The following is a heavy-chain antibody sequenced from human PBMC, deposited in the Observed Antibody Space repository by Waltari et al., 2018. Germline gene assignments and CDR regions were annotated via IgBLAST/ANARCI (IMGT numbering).Heavy chain of an antibody. CDR3: AGKTVTLDY. CDR1: AFVFNQLI. V-gene: IGHV3-30*03. J-gene: IGHJ4*02. Sequence: HVQLMVPGGGVGLPRQYMRLSGAASAFVFNQLIIHWVRQAPGEGLEWVAYILNDGSDTKYADSVRGRFSISRDNSENTVYLQMGTLNIEDTGVYYCAGKTVTLDYWGQGPLVRLL. D-gene: IGHD4-17*01. CDR2: ILNDGSDT.